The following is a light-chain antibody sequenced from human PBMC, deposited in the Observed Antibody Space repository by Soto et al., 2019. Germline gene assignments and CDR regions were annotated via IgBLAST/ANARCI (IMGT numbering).Light chain of an antibody. CDR2: DAS. CDR3: QQYNNWPTWT. J-gene: IGKJ1*01. V-gene: IGKV3-15*01. Sequence: EIVMTQSPATLSVSPGERATLSCRASQSVSSNLAWYPQRPGQAPRLLIYDASTRATGIPARFSGSGSGTEFTLTISSLQSEDFAVYYCQQYNNWPTWTFGQGTKVDIK. CDR1: QSVSSN.